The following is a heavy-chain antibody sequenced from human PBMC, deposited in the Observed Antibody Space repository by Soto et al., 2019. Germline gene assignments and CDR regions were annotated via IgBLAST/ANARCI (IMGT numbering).Heavy chain of an antibody. D-gene: IGHD6-6*01. Sequence: GESLKISCKGSGYSFTSYWISWVRQMPGKGLEWMGRIDPSDSYTNYSPSFQGHVTISADKSISTAYLQWSSLKASDTAMYYCARLSSSSGPSGYYYGMDVRGQGTTVTVSS. J-gene: IGHJ6*02. V-gene: IGHV5-10-1*01. CDR2: IDPSDSYT. CDR1: GYSFTSYW. CDR3: ARLSSSSGPSGYYYGMDV.